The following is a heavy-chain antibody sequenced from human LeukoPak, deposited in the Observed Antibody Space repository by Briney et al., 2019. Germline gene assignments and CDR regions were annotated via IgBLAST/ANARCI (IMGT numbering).Heavy chain of an antibody. CDR3: ARAFLAAAGNAFDI. J-gene: IGHJ3*02. CDR1: GYTFTSYG. Sequence: GASVKVSCKASGYTFTSYGMSWVRQAPGQGVERMGWISAYNGNTNYAQKLQGRVTMTTETSTSTAYIEMRSLRSDDTAVYYCARAFLAAAGNAFDIWGQGTMVTVSS. D-gene: IGHD6-13*01. V-gene: IGHV1-18*01. CDR2: ISAYNGNT.